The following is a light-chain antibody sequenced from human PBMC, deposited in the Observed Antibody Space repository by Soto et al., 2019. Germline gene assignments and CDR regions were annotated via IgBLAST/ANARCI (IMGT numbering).Light chain of an antibody. Sequence: DIVLTQSPATLSLSTGERATLSCRASQSVINYLAWYQQKPGQAPRLLIYDAYNRATGIPPRFSGSGSGTDFTLTISSLEPEDSAVYYCQQRHMWPITFGQGTRLEIK. CDR3: QQRHMWPIT. CDR1: QSVINY. CDR2: DAY. J-gene: IGKJ5*01. V-gene: IGKV3-11*01.